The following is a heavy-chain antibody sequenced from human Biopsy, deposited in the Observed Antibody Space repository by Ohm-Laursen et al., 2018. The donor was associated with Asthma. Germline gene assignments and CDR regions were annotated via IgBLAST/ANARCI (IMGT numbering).Heavy chain of an antibody. Sequence: SSVKVSCKASGDSFNNFAISWVRQAPGQGLEWMGGLIPVLGAPDHAQMFEGRVTITADESTSTAYMELSSLRSEDTAVYYCARGYSGTDRIVYYYSGLEVWGQGTTVTVSS. CDR2: LIPVLGAP. J-gene: IGHJ6*02. V-gene: IGHV1-69*01. D-gene: IGHD5-12*01. CDR1: GDSFNNFA. CDR3: ARGYSGTDRIVYYYSGLEV.